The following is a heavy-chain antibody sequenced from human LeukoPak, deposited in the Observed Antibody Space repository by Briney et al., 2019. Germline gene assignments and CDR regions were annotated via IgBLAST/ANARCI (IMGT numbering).Heavy chain of an antibody. CDR1: GFTFSSCE. CDR2: ISSSGSTI. J-gene: IGHJ4*02. D-gene: IGHD6-6*01. Sequence: GGSLRLSCAASGFTFSSCEMNWVRQAPGKGLEWVSYISSSGSTIYYADSVKGRFTISRDNAKNSLYLQMNSLRAEDTAVYYCARDQQLAYFDYWGQGTLVTVSS. V-gene: IGHV3-48*03. CDR3: ARDQQLAYFDY.